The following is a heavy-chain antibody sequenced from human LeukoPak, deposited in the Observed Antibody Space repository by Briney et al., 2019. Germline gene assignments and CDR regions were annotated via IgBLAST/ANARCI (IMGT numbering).Heavy chain of an antibody. Sequence: PGGSLRLSCAASGFTFSSYAMSWVRQAPGKGLEWVAFIAYDGNNQYYADSVKGRFTISRDNSKNTLYLQMNSLRPEDTAVYYCAKVGSHFGDYWGQGTLVIVTS. CDR3: AKVGSHFGDY. CDR1: GFTFSSYA. J-gene: IGHJ4*02. V-gene: IGHV3-30*02. D-gene: IGHD3-10*01. CDR2: IAYDGNNQ.